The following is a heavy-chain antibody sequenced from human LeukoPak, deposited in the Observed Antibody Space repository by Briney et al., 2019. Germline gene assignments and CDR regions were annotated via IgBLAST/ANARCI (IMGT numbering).Heavy chain of an antibody. CDR1: GGSFSDYY. Sequence: PSETLSLTCAVYGGSFSDYYWSWIRQAPGKGLEWIGEINHSGSTNYNPSLKSRVTISVDMSKNQFSLKLKFVTAADTALYYCARAGWFGQLYGPLDYWGQGTLVTVSS. CDR3: ARAGWFGQLYGPLDY. V-gene: IGHV4-34*01. CDR2: INHSGST. J-gene: IGHJ4*02. D-gene: IGHD3-10*01.